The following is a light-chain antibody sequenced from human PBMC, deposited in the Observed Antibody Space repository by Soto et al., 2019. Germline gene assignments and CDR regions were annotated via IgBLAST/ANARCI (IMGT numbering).Light chain of an antibody. CDR3: SSYTSSSTLVL. J-gene: IGLJ2*01. Sequence: QSALTQPASVSGSPGQSITISCTGTSGDVGAYNYVSWYQQHPGKAPKLMIFDVSDRPSGISNRFSGSKSGNTASLTISGLQAEDEADYYCSSYTSSSTLVLFGGGTKLTVL. CDR1: SGDVGAYNY. V-gene: IGLV2-14*03. CDR2: DVS.